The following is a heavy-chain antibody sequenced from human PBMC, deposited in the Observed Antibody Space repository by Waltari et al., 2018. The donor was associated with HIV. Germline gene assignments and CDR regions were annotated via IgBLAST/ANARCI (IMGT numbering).Heavy chain of an antibody. Sequence: VARISSDGRATTYVDSVKGRFTVSRDNAKNTLSLQMNSLRAEDTAVYYCARGVTVATITPFDQWGQGTLVTVSS. D-gene: IGHD5-12*01. J-gene: IGHJ4*02. CDR2: ISSDGRAT. V-gene: IGHV3-74*01. CDR3: ARGVTVATITPFDQ.